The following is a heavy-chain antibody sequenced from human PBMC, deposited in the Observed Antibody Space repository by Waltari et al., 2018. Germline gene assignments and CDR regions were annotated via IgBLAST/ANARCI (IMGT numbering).Heavy chain of an antibody. CDR1: GFPFANYL. V-gene: IGHV3-30*03. CDR2: ISYDGKIT. J-gene: IGHJ5*02. CDR3: ARDPVRGAPDWFDP. Sequence: QVQLVESGGGVVQPGRSLRLSCAASGFPFANYLMHWVRQAPGKGLEWLAVISYDGKITLYADSVKGRFIISRDISNNMLFLQMNSLIIEDTAVYHCARDPVRGAPDWFDPWGQGTLVTVSS.